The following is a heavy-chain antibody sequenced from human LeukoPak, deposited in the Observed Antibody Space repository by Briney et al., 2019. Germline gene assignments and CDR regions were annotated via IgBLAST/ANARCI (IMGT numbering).Heavy chain of an antibody. V-gene: IGHV3-23*01. CDR2: ILGSGGST. CDR3: AKWGDYDVLTGYYVPDY. CDR1: GFTFSNYA. Sequence: GASLRLSRAASGFTFSNYAMSWVRQAPGKGLEWVSAILGSGGSTYYADSVKGRFTVSRDNSKSTLYLKMNSLRAEDTALYYCAKWGDYDVLTGYYVPDYWGQGTLVTVSS. D-gene: IGHD3-9*01. J-gene: IGHJ4*02.